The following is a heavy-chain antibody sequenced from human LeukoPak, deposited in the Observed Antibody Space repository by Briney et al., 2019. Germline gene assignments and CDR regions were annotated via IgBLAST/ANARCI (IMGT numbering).Heavy chain of an antibody. CDR3: ARREELLSYFDY. CDR2: IYPGDSDT. J-gene: IGHJ4*02. Sequence: VESLKISCKGSGYSSTRNWIGWVRQMPGKGLEWMAIIYPGDSDTRYSPSFQGQVTISADKSINTAYLQWSSLKASDTAMYYCARREELLSYFDYWGQGTLVTVSS. CDR1: GYSSTRNW. V-gene: IGHV5-51*01. D-gene: IGHD1-26*01.